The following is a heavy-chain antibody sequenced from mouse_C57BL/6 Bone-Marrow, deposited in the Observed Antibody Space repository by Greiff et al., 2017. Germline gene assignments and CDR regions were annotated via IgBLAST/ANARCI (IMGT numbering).Heavy chain of an antibody. CDR1: GYAFSSYW. J-gene: IGHJ1*03. CDR3: ARSTVLVRNWYFDV. V-gene: IGHV1-80*01. CDR2: IYPGDGDT. D-gene: IGHD1-1*01. Sequence: QVQLQQSGAELVKPGASVKISCKASGYAFSSYWMNWVKQRPGKGLEWIGQIYPGDGDTNYNGKFKGKATLTAAKSSSTAYMQHSSLTSEDSAVYFCARSTVLVRNWYFDVWGTGNTVTVAS.